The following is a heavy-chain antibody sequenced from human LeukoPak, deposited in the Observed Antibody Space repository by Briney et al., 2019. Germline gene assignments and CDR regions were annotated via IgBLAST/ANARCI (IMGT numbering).Heavy chain of an antibody. D-gene: IGHD2-15*01. CDR2: IIPIFGTA. CDR1: GGTFSSYA. V-gene: IGHV1-69*05. J-gene: IGHJ4*02. CDR3: ARVSSDIVVVVAATARDFDY. Sequence: ASVKVSCKASGGTFSSYAISWVRQAPGQGLEWMGGIIPIFGTANYAQKLQGRVTMTTDTSTSTAYMELRSLRSDDTAVYYCARVSSDIVVVVAATARDFDYWGQGTLVTVSS.